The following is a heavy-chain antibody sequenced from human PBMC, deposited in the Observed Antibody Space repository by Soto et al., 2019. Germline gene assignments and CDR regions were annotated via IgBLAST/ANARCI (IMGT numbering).Heavy chain of an antibody. Sequence: GGSLRLSCTASGVTVGDYAMSWFRQAPGKGLKWVGFIRSKAYGGTTEYAASVKGRFTISRDDSKSIAYLQMNSLKTEDTAVYCCTREVVLMVYEYYYGMDVWGQGTTVTVSS. D-gene: IGHD2-8*01. J-gene: IGHJ6*02. CDR1: GVTVGDYA. V-gene: IGHV3-49*03. CDR3: TREVVLMVYEYYYGMDV. CDR2: IRSKAYGGTT.